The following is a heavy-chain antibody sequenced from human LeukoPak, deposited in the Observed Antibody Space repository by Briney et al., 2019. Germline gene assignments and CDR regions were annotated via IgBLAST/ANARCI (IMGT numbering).Heavy chain of an antibody. CDR1: GYTFTSYG. V-gene: IGHV1-18*01. D-gene: IGHD1-26*01. CDR2: ISAYNGNT. Sequence: ASVKVSCKASGYTFTSYGISWVRQAPGQGLEWMGWISAYNGNTNYAQKLQGRVTMTTDTSTSTAYMELRSLRSDDTAVYYCARVVGATGRYYYYYYMDVWGKGTTVTISS. CDR3: ARVVGATGRYYYYYYMDV. J-gene: IGHJ6*03.